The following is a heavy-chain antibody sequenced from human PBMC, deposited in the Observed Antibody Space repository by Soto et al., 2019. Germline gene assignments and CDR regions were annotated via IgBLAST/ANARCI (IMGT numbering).Heavy chain of an antibody. D-gene: IGHD3-9*01. CDR1: GYSFNSYG. Sequence: QVQLVQSGAEVKKPGASVKVSCKASGYSFNSYGISWVRQAPGQGLEWMGWISAYNGNTNYAQKLQGRVTMTTDTSTSTAYMEVRSLRSDDTAVYFCARVWRDILTGYSLCYFDYWGQGTLVTVSS. CDR2: ISAYNGNT. V-gene: IGHV1-18*04. CDR3: ARVWRDILTGYSLCYFDY. J-gene: IGHJ4*02.